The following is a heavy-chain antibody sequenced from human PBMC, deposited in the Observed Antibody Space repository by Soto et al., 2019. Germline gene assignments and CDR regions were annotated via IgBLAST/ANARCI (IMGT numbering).Heavy chain of an antibody. V-gene: IGHV4-30-4*01. CDR2: ISCSGSI. Sequence: QVQLQESGPGLAKPSQTLSLICTVSGGSLIAGDYYWTWIRQSPGGGLEWIGYISCSGSIFYNPSLKSRVTISLDTSKNQFSLNLTSVTAAYTAVYLCARGNDCVYFYDSWGQGTLVTVSS. D-gene: IGHD2-21*02. CDR3: ARGNDCVYFYDS. J-gene: IGHJ4*02. CDR1: GGSLIAGDYY.